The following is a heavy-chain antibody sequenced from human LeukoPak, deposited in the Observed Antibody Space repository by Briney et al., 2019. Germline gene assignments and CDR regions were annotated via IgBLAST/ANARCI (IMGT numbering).Heavy chain of an antibody. CDR1: GFTFSSYG. CDR2: ISYDVGNK. CDR3: AKRSSTSSGYFDF. Sequence: GGSLRLSCAASGFTFSSYGMHWVRQAPGKGLEWVAVISYDVGNKYYADSVKGRFTIFRDNSENTLSLQMNSLRAEDTAIYYCAKRSSTSSGYFDFWGRGTLVTVSS. J-gene: IGHJ4*02. V-gene: IGHV3-30*18. D-gene: IGHD3-22*01.